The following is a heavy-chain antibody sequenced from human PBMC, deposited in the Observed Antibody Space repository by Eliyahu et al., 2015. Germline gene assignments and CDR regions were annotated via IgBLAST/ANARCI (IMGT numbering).Heavy chain of an antibody. V-gene: IGHV3-43*02. D-gene: IGHD6-19*01. CDR1: GFTFDXYA. CDR2: ISGDGGST. J-gene: IGHJ6*02. Sequence: EVQLVESGGGVVQPGGSLRLSCAASGFTFDXYAXHWVRQAPGXGLEWVSLISGDGGSTYYTDSVKGRFTISRDNNKNSLYLQMNSLRTEDTALYYCAKDINWLVQSYYYTMDVWGQGTTVTVSS. CDR3: AKDINWLVQSYYYTMDV.